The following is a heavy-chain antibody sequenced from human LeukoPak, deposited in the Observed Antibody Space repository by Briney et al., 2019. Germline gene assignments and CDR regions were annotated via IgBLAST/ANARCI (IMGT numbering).Heavy chain of an antibody. CDR2: IYSGGST. CDR1: GFTVSNNY. Sequence: GGSLRLSCAASGFTVSNNYMTWVRQAPGKGPEWVSVIYSGGSTYYADSVEGRFTISRDNSKNTLYLQMNSLRAEDTAVYYCARWGGWTHFDYWGQGTLVTVSS. V-gene: IGHV3-53*01. D-gene: IGHD6-19*01. J-gene: IGHJ4*02. CDR3: ARWGGWTHFDY.